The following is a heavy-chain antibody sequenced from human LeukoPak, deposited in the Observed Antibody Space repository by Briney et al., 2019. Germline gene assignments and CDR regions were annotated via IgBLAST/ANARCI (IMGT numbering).Heavy chain of an antibody. CDR3: ARGADFHP. CDR1: GYTLTELS. CDR2: FDPEDGET. D-gene: IGHD3-3*01. V-gene: IGHV1-24*01. Sequence: ASVNVSCTVSGYTLTELSMHWVRQAPGKGLEWMGGFDPEDGETIYAQKFQGRVTITADESTSTAYMELSSLRSEDTAVYYCARGADFHPWGQGTLVTVSS. J-gene: IGHJ5*02.